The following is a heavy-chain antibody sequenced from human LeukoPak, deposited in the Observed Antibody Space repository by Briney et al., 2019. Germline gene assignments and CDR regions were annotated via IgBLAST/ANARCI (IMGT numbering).Heavy chain of an antibody. CDR3: AREGGFYRPLDY. CDR1: GGSVTSTNW. Sequence: SETLSLTCGVSGGSVTSTNWWTWVRQPPGKGLEWIGEVHLDGRTNYNPSLKSRLTISVDLSENHISLKLTSVTAAGTAVYYCAREGGFYRPLDYSGQGTLVTVSS. D-gene: IGHD3-3*01. V-gene: IGHV4-4*02. J-gene: IGHJ4*02. CDR2: VHLDGRT.